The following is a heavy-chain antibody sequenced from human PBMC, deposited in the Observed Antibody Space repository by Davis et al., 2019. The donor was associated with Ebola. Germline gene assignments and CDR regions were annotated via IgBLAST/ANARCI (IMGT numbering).Heavy chain of an antibody. V-gene: IGHV3-43*01. Sequence: GESLKISCAASGFTFGDYTMHWVRQGPGKGLEWVSLITSDGGITYYADSVKGRFTISRDNTKNSLYLQMNSLRAEDTAVYYCARDGAYYDILTGYSTLWGQGTLVTVSS. CDR3: ARDGAYYDILTGYSTL. CDR1: GFTFGDYT. D-gene: IGHD3-9*01. J-gene: IGHJ4*02. CDR2: ITSDGGIT.